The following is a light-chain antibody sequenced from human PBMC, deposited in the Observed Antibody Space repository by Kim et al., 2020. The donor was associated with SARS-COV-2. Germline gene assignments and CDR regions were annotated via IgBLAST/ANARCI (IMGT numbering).Light chain of an antibody. CDR2: AAS. CDR3: QQSHTAPSLT. V-gene: IGKV1-39*01. CDR1: QSISNY. Sequence: DIQMTQSPSSLSASVGDRVTIACRASQSISNYLNWYQQKPGKAPNLLIYAASSLQGGVPSRFSGSGSGTDFTLTISSLQPDDFATCYCQQSHTAPSLTFGGGTKVDIK. J-gene: IGKJ4*01.